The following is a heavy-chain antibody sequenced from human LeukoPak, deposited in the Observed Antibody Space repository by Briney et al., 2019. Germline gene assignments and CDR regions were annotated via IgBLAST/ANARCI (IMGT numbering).Heavy chain of an antibody. CDR1: GYSISNGYY. V-gene: IGHV4-38-2*02. CDR3: ARRYCTNGVCKFGSSSWPRPRGYNWFDP. CDR2: IYQSGST. J-gene: IGHJ5*02. D-gene: IGHD2-8*01. Sequence: PSETLSLTCTVSGYSISNGYYWGWIRQPPGKGLEWIGSIYQSGSTFYNPSLKSRVTLSVDTSENQFSLKLSSVTAADTAVYYCARRYCTNGVCKFGSSSWPRPRGYNWFDPWGQGTLVTVSS.